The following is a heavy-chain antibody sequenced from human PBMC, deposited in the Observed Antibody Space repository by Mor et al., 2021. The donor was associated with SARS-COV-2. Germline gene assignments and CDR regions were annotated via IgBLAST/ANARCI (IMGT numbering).Heavy chain of an antibody. Sequence: FQGRVTITRDTSASTAYMELSSLRSEDTAVYYCARGRGPGYRPYYFDYWGQGTLVTVSS. D-gene: IGHD1-1*01. V-gene: IGHV1-3*01. CDR3: ARGRGPGYRPYYFDY. J-gene: IGHJ4*02.